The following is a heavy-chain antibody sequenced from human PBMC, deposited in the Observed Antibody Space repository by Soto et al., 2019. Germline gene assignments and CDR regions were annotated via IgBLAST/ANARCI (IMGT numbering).Heavy chain of an antibody. V-gene: IGHV5-51*01. Sequence: HGESLKISCKGSGYSFTSYWIGWVRQMPGKGLEWMGIIYPGDSDTRYSPSFQGQVTISADKSISTAYLQWSSLKASDTAMYYCARLARDSSGFYGMDVWGQGTTVTVSS. CDR2: IYPGDSDT. J-gene: IGHJ6*02. D-gene: IGHD3-22*01. CDR1: GYSFTSYW. CDR3: ARLARDSSGFYGMDV.